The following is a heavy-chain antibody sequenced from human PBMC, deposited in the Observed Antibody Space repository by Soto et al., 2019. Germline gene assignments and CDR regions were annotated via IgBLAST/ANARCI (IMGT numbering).Heavy chain of an antibody. CDR1: GFIFSSHG. CDR2: ISDDGNDK. J-gene: IGHJ4*02. CDR3: VKGESRGPSEKLGFDS. D-gene: IGHD3-16*01. V-gene: IGHV3-30*03. Sequence: QVHLVESGGGVVQTGRSLRLSCAVSGFIFSSHGMHWVRQAPGKGLEWVALISDDGNDKDYADSVQGRFTVTRENSKSILYLQMDSLRPEDSAVYYCVKGESRGPSEKLGFDSWGQGNLVTVSS.